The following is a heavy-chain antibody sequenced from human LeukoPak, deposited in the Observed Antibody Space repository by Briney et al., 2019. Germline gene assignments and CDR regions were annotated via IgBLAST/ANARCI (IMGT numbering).Heavy chain of an antibody. CDR3: ARKYYDSSGYNY. V-gene: IGHV3-23*01. J-gene: IGHJ4*02. CDR1: GFTFSSYA. CDR2: ISGSGGST. D-gene: IGHD3-22*01. Sequence: GGSLRLSCAASGFTFSSYAMSWVRQAPGKGLEWVSAISGSGGSTYYADSVKGRFTISRDNSKNTLYLQMNSLGAEDTAVYYCARKYYDSSGYNYWGQGTLVTVSS.